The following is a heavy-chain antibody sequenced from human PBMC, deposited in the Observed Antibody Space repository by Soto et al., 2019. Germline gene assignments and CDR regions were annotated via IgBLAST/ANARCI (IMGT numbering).Heavy chain of an antibody. D-gene: IGHD2-15*01. CDR3: VRQAGGVATPGDDY. CDR2: MNPDSGDT. J-gene: IGHJ4*02. V-gene: IGHV1-8*01. CDR1: GYPFDSFD. Sequence: QVQLVQSGAEVKKPGASVKVSCEASGYPFDSFDINWVRQADGQGLEWMGWMNPDSGDTAVAQRFQDRIIMTRTTSTSTAYMELSRLTPDDSAVYFCVRQAGGVATPGDDYWGQGTLVTVSS.